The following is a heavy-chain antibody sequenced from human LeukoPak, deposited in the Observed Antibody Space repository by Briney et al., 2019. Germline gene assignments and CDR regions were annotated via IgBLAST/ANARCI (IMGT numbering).Heavy chain of an antibody. CDR1: GGSISSYY. D-gene: IGHD6-13*01. CDR2: ISDIGSI. Sequence: SETLSLTCTVSGGSISSYYWSWIRQPPGKGLEWIAYISDIGSINYNPSLKSRVTIAVDTSKNQFSLKLSSVTAADTAVYYCARGVYIAAAQYGYWGQGTLVTVSS. J-gene: IGHJ4*02. V-gene: IGHV4-59*01. CDR3: ARGVYIAAAQYGY.